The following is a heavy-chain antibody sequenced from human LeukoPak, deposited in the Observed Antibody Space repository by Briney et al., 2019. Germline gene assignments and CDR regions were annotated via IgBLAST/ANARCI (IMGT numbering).Heavy chain of an antibody. D-gene: IGHD6-19*01. CDR1: GYSFTSYW. V-gene: IGHV5-51*01. CDR3: ARRPMYSSGGMDV. Sequence: GESPKIPCKGSGYSFTSYWNGWVRQMPGKGLEWMGIIYPGDSDTRYSPSFQGQVTISADKSISTAYLQWSSLKASDTAMYNCARRPMYSSGGMDVWGKGTTVTVSS. CDR2: IYPGDSDT. J-gene: IGHJ6*04.